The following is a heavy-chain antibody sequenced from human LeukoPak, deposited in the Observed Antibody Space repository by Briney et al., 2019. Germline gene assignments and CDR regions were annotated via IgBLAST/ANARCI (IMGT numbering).Heavy chain of an antibody. CDR2: INSDGSST. CDR1: GFTFTSHW. V-gene: IGHV3-74*01. J-gene: IGHJ6*03. D-gene: IGHD2-15*01. Sequence: GGSLRLSCAASGFTFTSHWMHWVRQTPGKGLVWVSRINSDGSSTNYADSVEGRFTISRDNAKNTVYLQMNSLRADDTSVYYCARDRYYYYIDVWGKGTTVTVSS. CDR3: ARDRYYYYIDV.